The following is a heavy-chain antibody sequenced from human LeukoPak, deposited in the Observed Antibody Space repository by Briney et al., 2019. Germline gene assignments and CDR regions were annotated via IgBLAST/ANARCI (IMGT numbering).Heavy chain of an antibody. CDR1: GFTFSSYG. D-gene: IGHD7-27*01. Sequence: GGSLRLSCAASGFTFSSYGMHWVRQAPGKGLEWVAVISYDGSNKYYADSVKGRFTISRDNSKNTLYLQMNSLRAEDTAVYYCAKNSGPRTNGDSYDIWGQGTMVTVSS. CDR3: AKNSGPRTNGDSYDI. V-gene: IGHV3-30*18. CDR2: ISYDGSNK. J-gene: IGHJ3*02.